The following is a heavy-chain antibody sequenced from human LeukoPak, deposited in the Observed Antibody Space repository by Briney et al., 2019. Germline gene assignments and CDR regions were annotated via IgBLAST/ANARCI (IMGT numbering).Heavy chain of an antibody. CDR1: SDSISSGDYY. V-gene: IGHV4-30-4*01. CDR3: AREHKSYGDYPYYFDS. D-gene: IGHD4-17*01. Sequence: SQTLSLTSTVSSDSISSGDYYWSWIRQPAGKGLEFIGYINKNGGTYYNPPLKSRVSISIDTSKNQFSLQLTSVTAADTAVYFCAREHKSYGDYPYYFDSWGQGTLVTVSS. CDR2: INKNGGT. J-gene: IGHJ4*02.